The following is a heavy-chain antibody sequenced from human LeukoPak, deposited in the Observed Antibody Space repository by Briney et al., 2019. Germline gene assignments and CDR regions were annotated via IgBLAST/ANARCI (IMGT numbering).Heavy chain of an antibody. CDR1: GYTFTGYY. J-gene: IGHJ5*02. CDR3: ARTYYYDSSGYYKRFDP. V-gene: IGHV1-2*02. CDR2: ISPNSGGT. Sequence: ASVKVSCKASGYTFTGYYMHWVRQAPGQGLEWMGWISPNSGGTNYAQKFQGRVTMTRDTSISTAYMELSRLRSDDTAVYYCARTYYYDSSGYYKRFDPWGQGTLVTVSS. D-gene: IGHD3-22*01.